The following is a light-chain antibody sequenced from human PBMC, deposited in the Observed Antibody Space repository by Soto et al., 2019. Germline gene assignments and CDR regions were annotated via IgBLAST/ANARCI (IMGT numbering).Light chain of an antibody. CDR3: QQYNDWILT. CDR1: QSVDSN. V-gene: IGKV3-15*01. CDR2: GAS. J-gene: IGKJ1*01. Sequence: EIVMTQSPATLSVSPGESATLSCRASQSVDSNLAWYQQKPGQAPRLLMYGASTRATGIPARFSGSGSGTEFTLTVSSLQSEDFAVYYCQQYNDWILTFGQGTKVDIK.